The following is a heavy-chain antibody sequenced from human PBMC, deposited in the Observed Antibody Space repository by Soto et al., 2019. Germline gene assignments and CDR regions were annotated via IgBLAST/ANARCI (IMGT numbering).Heavy chain of an antibody. Sequence: SVKVSFKASGCTFSSYAISWVRQAPGQVLECMGVIIPIFGTANYAQKFQGRVTITADESTSTAYMELSSLRSDDTAVYYCVWVPSANSFDYWGHGTLVTDSS. CDR1: GCTFSSYA. D-gene: IGHD2-2*01. CDR2: IIPIFGTA. V-gene: IGHV1-69*13. CDR3: VWVPSANSFDY. J-gene: IGHJ4*01.